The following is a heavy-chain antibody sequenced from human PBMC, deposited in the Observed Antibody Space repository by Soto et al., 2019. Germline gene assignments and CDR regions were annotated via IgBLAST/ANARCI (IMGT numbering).Heavy chain of an antibody. CDR2: INHSGST. Sequence: PSETLSLTCAVYGGSFSGYYWSWIRQPPGKGLEWIGEINHSGSTNYNPSLKSRVTISVDTSKNQFSLKLSSVTAADTAVYYCARGVLTGTIQNWFDPWGQGTLVTVSS. CDR3: ARGVLTGTIQNWFDP. J-gene: IGHJ5*02. D-gene: IGHD1-7*01. V-gene: IGHV4-34*01. CDR1: GGSFSGYY.